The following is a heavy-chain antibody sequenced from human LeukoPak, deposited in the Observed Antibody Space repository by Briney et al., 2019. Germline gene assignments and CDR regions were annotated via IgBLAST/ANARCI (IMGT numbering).Heavy chain of an antibody. D-gene: IGHD3-10*01. CDR1: GFTFSSNG. Sequence: PGGSLRLSCVASGFTFSSNGMHWVRQAPGKGLEWVTFIQYDGSKKYYADSVKGRFTISRDNSKNTLYLEMNSRRAEDTAGYYCAKDIGSYYDYWARESWSPSPQ. CDR3: AKDIGSYYDY. J-gene: IGHJ4*02. V-gene: IGHV3-30*02. CDR2: IQYDGSKK.